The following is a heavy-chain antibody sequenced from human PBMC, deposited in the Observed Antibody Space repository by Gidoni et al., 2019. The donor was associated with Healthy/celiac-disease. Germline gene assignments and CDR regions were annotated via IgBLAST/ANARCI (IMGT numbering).Heavy chain of an antibody. J-gene: IGHJ4*02. Sequence: EVPLVDSGGGLVKPGGSLSLSCAASGVTLGSSRLNWVRQAPGKGLEWVAAISSDGSYIYYADSVKGRFTISRDNAKNSLYLQMNSLRAEDTAVYYCARDPRLLGFGEPQGLYDNWGQGTLVTVSS. V-gene: IGHV3-21*01. D-gene: IGHD3-10*01. CDR1: GVTLGSSR. CDR3: ARDPRLLGFGEPQGLYDN. CDR2: ISSDGSYI.